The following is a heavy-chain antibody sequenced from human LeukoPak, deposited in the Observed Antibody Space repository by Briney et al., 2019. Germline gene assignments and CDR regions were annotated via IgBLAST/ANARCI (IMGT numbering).Heavy chain of an antibody. CDR2: ISSSSSYI. Sequence: PGGSLRLSCAASGFTFSSYSMNWVRQAPGKGLEWVSSISSSSSYIYYADSVKGRFTISRDNAKNSLYLQMNSLRAEDTAVYYCARVIDRYCCGGSCTAFDIWGQGTMVTVSS. V-gene: IGHV3-21*01. CDR3: ARVIDRYCCGGSCTAFDI. D-gene: IGHD2-15*01. J-gene: IGHJ3*02. CDR1: GFTFSSYS.